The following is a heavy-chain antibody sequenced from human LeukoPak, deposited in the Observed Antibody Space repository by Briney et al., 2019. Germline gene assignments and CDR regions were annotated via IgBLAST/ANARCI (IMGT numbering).Heavy chain of an antibody. CDR1: GGSIRSSSYY. J-gene: IGHJ4*02. CDR2: IYYSGST. Sequence: SETLSLTCTVSGGSIRSSSYYWGWIRQPPGKGLEWIGSIYYSGSTYYNPSLKSRVTISVDTSKKEFFLKLSSVTAADTAVYYCARGREPGRPPLGYWAQGTLVTVSS. CDR3: ARGREPGRPPLGY. V-gene: IGHV4-39*01. D-gene: IGHD1-14*01.